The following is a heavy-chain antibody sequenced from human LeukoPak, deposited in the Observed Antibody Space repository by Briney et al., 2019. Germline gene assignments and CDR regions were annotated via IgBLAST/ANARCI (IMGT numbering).Heavy chain of an antibody. CDR1: GFTFSSYV. J-gene: IGHJ4*02. Sequence: PGRSLRLSCAASGFTFSSYVMHWVRQAPGKGLEWVAVISYDGSNEYYADSVKGRFTISRDNSKSTVYVQMNSLRAEDTAVYYCARVGATGTADYWGQGTLVTVSS. CDR3: ARVGATGTADY. V-gene: IGHV3-30-3*01. CDR2: ISYDGSNE. D-gene: IGHD1-1*01.